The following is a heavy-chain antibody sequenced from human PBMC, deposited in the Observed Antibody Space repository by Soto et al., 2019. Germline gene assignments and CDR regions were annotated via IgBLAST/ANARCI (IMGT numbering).Heavy chain of an antibody. D-gene: IGHD6-6*01. CDR1: GYTFSTSG. Sequence: QAQLEQSGAEVKKPGASVKVSCKSSGYTFSTSGIRWVRQAPGQGLEWMGWISTYNGDAKYAQRFKGRVTMTTDTSTSTTFMELRSLRSDDTAVYYCAREGPRPYYYYGLDVWGQGTTFTVSS. J-gene: IGHJ6*02. CDR2: ISTYNGDA. CDR3: AREGPRPYYYYGLDV. V-gene: IGHV1-18*01.